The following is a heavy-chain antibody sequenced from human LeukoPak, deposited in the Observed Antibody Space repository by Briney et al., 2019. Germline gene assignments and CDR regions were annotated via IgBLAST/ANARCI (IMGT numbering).Heavy chain of an antibody. CDR2: ISGSGSST. D-gene: IGHD2-2*01. V-gene: IGHV3-11*05. Sequence: GGSLRLSCAASGFIFSDYYVSWIRQAPGKGLEWISFISGSGSSTRYADSVKGRFTISRDNAKNSLYLQMNGLRAEDTAMYYCVRDSAHVVVVPAVIPPGLDNWFDPWGQGTLVTVSS. CDR1: GFIFSDYY. J-gene: IGHJ5*02. CDR3: VRDSAHVVVVPAVIPPGLDNWFDP.